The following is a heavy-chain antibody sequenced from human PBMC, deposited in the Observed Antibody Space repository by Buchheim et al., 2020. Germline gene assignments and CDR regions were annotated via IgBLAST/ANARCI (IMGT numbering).Heavy chain of an antibody. Sequence: QVQLVESGGGVVQPGRSLRLSCAASGFTFSIYAMHWVRQAPGKGLEWVTLISYDGSNKYYADSVKGRFTISRDNSKNTLYVQMNSLRAEDTAVYYCARDLSESYYGDFDYWGQGTL. CDR2: ISYDGSNK. D-gene: IGHD1-26*01. J-gene: IGHJ4*02. CDR1: GFTFSIYA. V-gene: IGHV3-30-3*01. CDR3: ARDLSESYYGDFDY.